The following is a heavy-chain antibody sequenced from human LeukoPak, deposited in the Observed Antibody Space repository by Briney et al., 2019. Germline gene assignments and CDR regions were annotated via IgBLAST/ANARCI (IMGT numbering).Heavy chain of an antibody. CDR2: IIPIFGTA. Sequence: ASVKVSCKASGGTFSSYAISWVRQAPGQGLEWMGGIIPIFGTANYAQKFQGRVTITADESTSTAYMELSSLRSEDTAVYYCAIWRSSGDLRGFDPWGQGTLVTVSS. CDR1: GGTFSSYA. D-gene: IGHD2-15*01. CDR3: AIWRSSGDLRGFDP. J-gene: IGHJ5*02. V-gene: IGHV1-69*13.